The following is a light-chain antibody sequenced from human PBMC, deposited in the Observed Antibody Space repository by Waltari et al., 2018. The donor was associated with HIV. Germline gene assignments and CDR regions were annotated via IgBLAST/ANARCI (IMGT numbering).Light chain of an antibody. V-gene: IGKV1-39*01. J-gene: IGKJ3*01. CDR1: QSLSDF. CDR3: LQSRSIPLT. Sequence: IQLTQSPFSLSVSIGDKVSITCRASQSLSDFLHWYQQKPGKPPKLLIHGGSTLESGVPSRFSGSGSDTDYTLTISSLQPDDFATYYCLQSRSIPLTFGTGTKV. CDR2: GGS.